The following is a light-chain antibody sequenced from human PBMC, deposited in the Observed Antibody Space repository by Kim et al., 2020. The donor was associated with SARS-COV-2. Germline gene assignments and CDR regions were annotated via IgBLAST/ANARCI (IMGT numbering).Light chain of an antibody. J-gene: IGLJ3*02. CDR2: RNN. CDR1: SNNVGNQG. V-gene: IGLV10-54*01. CDR3: SAWDRSLRGWV. Sequence: ATLTCTGNSNNVGNQGAAWLQQHQGHPPKVLFYRNNKRPSGISERLSASRSGNTASLTITGLQPEDEADYYCSAWDRSLRGWVFGGGTQLTVL.